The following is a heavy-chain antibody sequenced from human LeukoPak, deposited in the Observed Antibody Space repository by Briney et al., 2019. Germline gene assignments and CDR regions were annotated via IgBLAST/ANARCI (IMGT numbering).Heavy chain of an antibody. CDR2: IKQDGSEK. CDR1: GFTFSNYW. V-gene: IGHV3-7*03. D-gene: IGHD3-10*01. J-gene: IGHJ5*02. CDR3: AKSRGPGSHWFDP. Sequence: GGSLRLSCAASGFTFSNYWMNWVRQAPGKGLEWVANIKQDGSEKYYVDSVKGRFTISRDNSKNTLYLQMNDLRADDTAVYSCAKSRGPGSHWFDPWGQGTLVTVSS.